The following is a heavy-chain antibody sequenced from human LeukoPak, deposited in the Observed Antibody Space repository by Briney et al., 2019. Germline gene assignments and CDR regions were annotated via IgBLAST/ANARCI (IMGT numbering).Heavy chain of an antibody. CDR3: VRGPRDGHNYLAYFDY. CDR2: INPNTGGT. J-gene: IGHJ4*02. Sequence: ASVKVSCKASGYSFTGYYIHWVRQAPGQGLEWVGWINPNTGGTNYAQRFQGRVTVTRDTSISTAYMDLSRLTSDDTALYYCVRGPRDGHNYLAYFDYWAQGTLVTVSS. V-gene: IGHV1-2*02. D-gene: IGHD5-24*01. CDR1: GYSFTGYY.